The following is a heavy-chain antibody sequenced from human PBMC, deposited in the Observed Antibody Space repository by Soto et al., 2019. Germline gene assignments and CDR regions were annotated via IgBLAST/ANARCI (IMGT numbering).Heavy chain of an antibody. CDR3: ARGQRREDWFDP. CDR1: GGSVSSSNYS. D-gene: IGHD1-26*01. Sequence: QLQLQESGSGLVKPSQTLSLTCTVSGGSVSSSNYSWSWIRQPPGKGLEWIGYIYHSGSTYYNPSRNSRVTISIDSSKNQFSLKLSSVTAADTAVYYCARGQRREDWFDPWGQGTLVTVSS. J-gene: IGHJ5*02. CDR2: IYHSGST. V-gene: IGHV4-30-2*01.